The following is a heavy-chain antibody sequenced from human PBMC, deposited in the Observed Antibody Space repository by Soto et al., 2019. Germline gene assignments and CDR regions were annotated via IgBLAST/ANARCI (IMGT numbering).Heavy chain of an antibody. CDR2: IDPSASYT. Sequence: EVQLVQSGAEVKKPGESLRISCKGSGYSFTSYWISWVRQMPGKGLEWMGRIDPSASYTNYSPSFQGHVTISADKSIRTAYLQWSSLKASDTALYYCAALTMRARGYYYVMDVWGQGTTGTVSS. CDR3: AALTMRARGYYYVMDV. CDR1: GYSFTSYW. D-gene: IGHD3-22*01. V-gene: IGHV5-10-1*01. J-gene: IGHJ6*01.